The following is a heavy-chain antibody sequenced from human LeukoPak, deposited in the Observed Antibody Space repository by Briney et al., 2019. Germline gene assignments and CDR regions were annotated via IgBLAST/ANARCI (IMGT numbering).Heavy chain of an antibody. CDR2: INHSGST. J-gene: IGHJ4*02. Sequence: SETLSLTYAVYGGSFSGYYWSWIRQPPGKGLEWIGEINHSGSTNYNPSLKSRVTISVDTSKNQFSLKLSSVTAADTAVYYCARESVPGSGSYSDGWGQGTLVTVSS. CDR1: GGSFSGYY. V-gene: IGHV4-34*01. CDR3: ARESVPGSGSYSDG. D-gene: IGHD1-26*01.